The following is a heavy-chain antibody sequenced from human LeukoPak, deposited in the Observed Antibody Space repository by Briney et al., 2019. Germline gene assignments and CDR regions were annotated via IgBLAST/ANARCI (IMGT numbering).Heavy chain of an antibody. CDR1: RGSISTYY. Sequence: ASETLSLTCTVSRGSISTYYWSWVRQPAGEGLEWIGRIYSSGSTKYNPSLKSRVTMSVDTSNNQFSLKLSPVTAEDTAVYYCARDSRRELLHAFDIWGQGTMVTVSS. V-gene: IGHV4-4*07. J-gene: IGHJ3*02. CDR2: IYSSGST. D-gene: IGHD1-26*01. CDR3: ARDSRRELLHAFDI.